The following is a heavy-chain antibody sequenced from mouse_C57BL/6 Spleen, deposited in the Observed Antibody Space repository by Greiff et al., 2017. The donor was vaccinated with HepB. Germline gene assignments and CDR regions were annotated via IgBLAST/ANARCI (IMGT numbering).Heavy chain of an antibody. V-gene: IGHV5-12*01. Sequence: EVQRVESGGGLVQPGGSLKLSCAASGFTFSDYYMYWVRQTPEKRLEWVAYISNGGGSTYYPDTVKGRFTISRDNAKNTLYLQMSRLKSEDTAMYYGARRRTGDYWGQGTSVTVSS. CDR1: GFTFSDYY. CDR3: ARRRTGDY. J-gene: IGHJ4*01. CDR2: ISNGGGST.